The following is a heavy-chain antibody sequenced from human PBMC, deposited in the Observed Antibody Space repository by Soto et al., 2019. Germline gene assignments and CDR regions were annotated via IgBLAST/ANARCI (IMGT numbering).Heavy chain of an antibody. V-gene: IGHV1-8*01. J-gene: IGHJ5*02. D-gene: IGHD2-2*01. CDR3: ARGQLFVPAAMDWFDP. Sequence: GASVKVSCKASGYTFTSYDINWVRQATGQGLEWMGWMNPNSGNTGYAQKFQGRVTMTRNTSISTAYMELSSLRSEDTAVYYCARGQLFVPAAMDWFDPWGQGTLVTVSS. CDR2: MNPNSGNT. CDR1: GYTFTSYD.